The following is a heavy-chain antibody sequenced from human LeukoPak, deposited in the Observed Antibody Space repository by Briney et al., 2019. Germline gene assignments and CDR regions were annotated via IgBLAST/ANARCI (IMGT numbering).Heavy chain of an antibody. CDR2: IYPRDSDT. J-gene: IGHJ5*01. D-gene: IGHD7-27*01. Sequence: GESLKISCKGSGYIFTNHWIGWVRQMPGKGLEWMGIIYPRDSDTRYSPSFQGQVTISADKSISTAYLQWSSLKASDTAMYFSARRESKLGIDSWGQGTLVTVSS. V-gene: IGHV5-51*01. CDR1: GYIFTNHW. CDR3: ARRESKLGIDS.